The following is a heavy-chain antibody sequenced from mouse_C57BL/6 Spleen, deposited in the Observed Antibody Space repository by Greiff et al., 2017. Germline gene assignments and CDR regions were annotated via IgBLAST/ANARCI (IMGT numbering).Heavy chain of an antibody. CDR1: GYTFTDYN. Sequence: EVQLQQSGPELVKPGASVKIPCKASGYTFTDYNMDWVKQSHGKSLEWIGDINPNNGGTIYNQKFKGKATLTVDKSSSTAYMELRSLTSEDTAVYYCARGALYYDYDESAMDYWGQGTSVTVSS. V-gene: IGHV1-18*01. J-gene: IGHJ4*01. CDR2: INPNNGGT. CDR3: ARGALYYDYDESAMDY. D-gene: IGHD2-4*01.